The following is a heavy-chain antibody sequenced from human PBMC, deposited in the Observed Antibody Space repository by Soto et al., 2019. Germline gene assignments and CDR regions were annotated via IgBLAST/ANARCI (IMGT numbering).Heavy chain of an antibody. CDR3: ARCIAVAGTDRSYFDY. Sequence: SVKVSCKASGGTFSSYAISWVRQAPGQGLEWMGGIIPIFGTANYAQKFQGRVTITADESTSTAYMELSSLRSEDTAVYYCARCIAVAGTDRSYFDYWGQGTLVTVSS. CDR1: GGTFSSYA. J-gene: IGHJ4*02. D-gene: IGHD6-19*01. V-gene: IGHV1-69*13. CDR2: IIPIFGTA.